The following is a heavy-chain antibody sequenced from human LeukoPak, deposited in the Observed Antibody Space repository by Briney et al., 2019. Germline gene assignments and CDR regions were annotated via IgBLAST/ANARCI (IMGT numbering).Heavy chain of an antibody. Sequence: RSGGSLRLSCAASGFTFSSYAMSWVRQAPGKGLEWVSAISGSGGSTHYADSVKGRFTISRDNSKNTLYLQMNSLRAEDTAVYYCASGIAVAGPYDYWGQGTLVTVSS. J-gene: IGHJ4*02. CDR3: ASGIAVAGPYDY. CDR1: GFTFSSYA. V-gene: IGHV3-23*01. CDR2: ISGSGGST. D-gene: IGHD6-19*01.